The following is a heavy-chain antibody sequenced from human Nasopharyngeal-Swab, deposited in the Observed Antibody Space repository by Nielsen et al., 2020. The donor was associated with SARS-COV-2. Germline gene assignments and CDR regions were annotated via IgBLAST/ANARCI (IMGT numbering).Heavy chain of an antibody. CDR2: ISSSSSTI. V-gene: IGHV3-48*02. J-gene: IGHJ6*02. CDR3: ARGSGYDGYYYYGMDV. Sequence: GGSLRLSCAASGFTFSSYGMHWVCQAPGKGLEWVSYISSSSSTIYYADSVKGRFTISRDNAKNSLYLQMNSLRDEDTAVYYCARGSGYDGYYYYGMDVWGQGTTVTVSS. CDR1: GFTFSSYG. D-gene: IGHD5-12*01.